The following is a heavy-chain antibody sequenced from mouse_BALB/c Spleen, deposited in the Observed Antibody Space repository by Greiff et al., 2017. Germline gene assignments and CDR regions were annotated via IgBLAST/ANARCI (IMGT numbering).Heavy chain of an antibody. V-gene: IGHV1S81*02. CDR3: TRGYDYDGFAY. J-gene: IGHJ3*01. CDR1: GYTFTSYW. Sequence: QVQLQQPGAELVKPGASVKLSCKASGYTFTSYWMHWVKQRPGQGLEWIGEINPSNGRTNYNEKFKSKATLTVDKSSSTAYMQLSSPTSEDSAVYYCTRGYDYDGFAYWGQGTLVTVSA. D-gene: IGHD2-4*01. CDR2: INPSNGRT.